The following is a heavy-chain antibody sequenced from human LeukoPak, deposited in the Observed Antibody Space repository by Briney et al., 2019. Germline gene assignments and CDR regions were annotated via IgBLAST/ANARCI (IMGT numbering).Heavy chain of an antibody. J-gene: IGHJ4*02. V-gene: IGHV6-1*01. CDR2: TYYRSQQWHS. CDR1: GDSVSSNGSS. CDR3: GRETDFGVVTN. Sequence: SQTLSLTCAISGDSVSSNGSSWNWIRQSPSRGLEWLGRTYYRSQQWHSDYAPSMKGRITLNPVTSKNQFPLQLNSMTPEDTAVYYCGRETDFGVVTNWGQGTLVTVSS. D-gene: IGHD3-3*01.